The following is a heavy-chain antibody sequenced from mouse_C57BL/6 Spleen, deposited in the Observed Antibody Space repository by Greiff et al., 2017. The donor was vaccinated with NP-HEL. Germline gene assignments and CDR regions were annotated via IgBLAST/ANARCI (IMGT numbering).Heavy chain of an antibody. CDR1: GYTFTSYW. Sequence: VQLQQSGAELVMPGASVKLSCKASGYTFTSYWMHWVKQRPGQGLEWIGEIDPSDSYTNYNQKFKGKSTLTVDNYSSTAYMQLSSLTSEDSAVYYCARVGIYYRTSWFAYWGQGTLVTVSA. D-gene: IGHD2-1*01. CDR3: ARVGIYYRTSWFAY. J-gene: IGHJ3*01. V-gene: IGHV1-69*01. CDR2: IDPSDSYT.